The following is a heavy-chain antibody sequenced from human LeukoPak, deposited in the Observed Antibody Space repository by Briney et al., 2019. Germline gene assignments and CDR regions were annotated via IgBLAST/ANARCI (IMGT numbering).Heavy chain of an antibody. Sequence: SETLSLTCTVSGGSISSYYWSWIRQPPGKGLEWIGYIYYSGSTNYNPSLKSRVTIPVDTSKNQFSLKLSSVTAADTAVYYCARGDYYSYGMDVWGQGTTVTVSS. V-gene: IGHV4-59*01. J-gene: IGHJ6*02. CDR2: IYYSGST. CDR3: ARGDYYSYGMDV. CDR1: GGSISSYY.